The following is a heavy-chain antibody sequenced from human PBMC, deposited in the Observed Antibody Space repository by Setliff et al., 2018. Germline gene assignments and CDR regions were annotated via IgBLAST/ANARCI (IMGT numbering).Heavy chain of an antibody. CDR1: GFTFSSYE. CDR3: ARAGWGVPGDFWSSSRDPYGMDV. Sequence: SLRLSCAASGFTFSSYEMNWVRQAPGKGLEWVSYISSSGSTIYYADSVKGRFTISRDNAKNSLYLHMNSLRAEDTAVYYCARAGWGVPGDFWSSSRDPYGMDVWGQGTTVTVSS. D-gene: IGHD3-3*01. CDR2: ISSSGSTI. J-gene: IGHJ6*02. V-gene: IGHV3-48*03.